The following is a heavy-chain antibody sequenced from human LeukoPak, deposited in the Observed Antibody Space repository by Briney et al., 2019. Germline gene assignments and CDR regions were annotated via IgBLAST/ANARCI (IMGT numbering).Heavy chain of an antibody. CDR1: GYTLTELS. D-gene: IGHD6-13*01. J-gene: IGHJ6*02. V-gene: IGHV1-24*01. CDR2: FDPEDGET. Sequence: ASVKVSCKVSGYTLTELSMHWVRQAPGKGLEWMGGFDPEDGETIYAQKFQGRVTMTEDTSTDTAYMELSSLRSEDTAVYYCATGGRIAAAGLRNVYYYYGMDVWGQGTTVTVSS. CDR3: ATGGRIAAAGLRNVYYYYGMDV.